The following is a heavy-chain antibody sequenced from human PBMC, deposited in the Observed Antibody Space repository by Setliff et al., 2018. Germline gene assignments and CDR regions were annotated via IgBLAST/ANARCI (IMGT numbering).Heavy chain of an antibody. CDR3: TRGRGPRVVVAVPLDF. V-gene: IGHV1-18*01. CDR2: ISPYNGDA. Sequence: ASVKVSCKTSGYNFVTFGVNWVRQVPGQGFEWMGWISPYNGDANYAQKFQGRVTMTTDTSTGTDYMGLRTLSSDDTAVYYCTRGRGPRVVVAVPLDFWGQGTLVTVSS. CDR1: GYNFVTFG. J-gene: IGHJ4*02. D-gene: IGHD2-15*01.